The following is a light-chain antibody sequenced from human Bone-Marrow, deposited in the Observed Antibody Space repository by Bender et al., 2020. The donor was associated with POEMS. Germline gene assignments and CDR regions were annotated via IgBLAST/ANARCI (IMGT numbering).Light chain of an antibody. CDR3: YSYVGTTTFDI. V-gene: IGLV2-14*03. CDR1: SSDVGGYNF. J-gene: IGLJ1*01. CDR2: DVN. Sequence: QSALTQPASVSGSPGQSITISCTGTSSDVGGYNFVSWYQHHPGKAPKLMTYDVNNRPSGVSNRFSGSNSGNTASLTISGLQAEDEADYYCYSYVGTTTFDIFGTGTKVTVL.